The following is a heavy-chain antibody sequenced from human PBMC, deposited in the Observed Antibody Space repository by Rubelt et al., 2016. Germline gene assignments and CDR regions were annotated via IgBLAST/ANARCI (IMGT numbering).Heavy chain of an antibody. CDR2: IYYSGST. V-gene: IGHV4-59*01. CDR3: AGGRYSSSSGWFDP. J-gene: IGHJ5*02. Sequence: QVQLQESGPGLVKPSETLSLTCTVSGGSISSYYWSWIRQPPGKGLEWIGYIYYSGSTNYNPSLKCRVTISVDTAKNQSALKLGSVTAADTAVYYCAGGRYSSSSGWFDPWGQGTRVTVSS. D-gene: IGHD6-6*01. CDR1: GGSISSYY.